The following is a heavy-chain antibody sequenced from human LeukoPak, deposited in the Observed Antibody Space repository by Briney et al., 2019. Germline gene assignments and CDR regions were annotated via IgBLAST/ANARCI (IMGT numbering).Heavy chain of an antibody. CDR1: GXTFSSYA. V-gene: IGHV3-30-3*01. J-gene: IGHJ3*02. CDR3: ARDRDSRNDAFDI. CDR2: ISYDGSNK. Sequence: GGSLRLSCAASGXTFSSYAMHWVRQAPGKGQEWVAVISYDGSNKYYADSVKGRFTISRDNSKNTLYLQMNSLRAEDTAVYYCARDRDSRNDAFDIWGQGTMVTVSS. D-gene: IGHD6-13*01.